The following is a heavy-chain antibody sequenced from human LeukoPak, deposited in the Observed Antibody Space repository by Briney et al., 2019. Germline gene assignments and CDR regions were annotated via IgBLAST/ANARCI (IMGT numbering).Heavy chain of an antibody. D-gene: IGHD6-19*01. J-gene: IGHJ6*03. CDR1: GFIFSDYY. V-gene: IGHV3-11*01. CDR2: ISSSGSTI. Sequence: PGGSLRLSCAASGFIFSDYYMSRIRQAPGKGLEWVSYISSSGSTIYYADSVKGRFTISRDNAKNSLYLQMNSLRAEDTALYYCARRGWSEDYYYMDVWGKGTTVIVSS. CDR3: ARRGWSEDYYYMDV.